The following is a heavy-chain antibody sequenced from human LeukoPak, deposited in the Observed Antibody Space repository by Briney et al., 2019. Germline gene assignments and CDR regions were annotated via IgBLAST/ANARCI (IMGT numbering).Heavy chain of an antibody. J-gene: IGHJ6*04. Sequence: PGGSLRLSCAASGFTFSTYWMHWVRQAPGKGLVWVSGLNSDGSITGYVDSVKGRFTISKDNAKNSLYLQMNSLRAEDTAVYYCAELGITMIGGVWGKGTTVTISS. D-gene: IGHD3-10*02. CDR1: GFTFSTYW. CDR3: AELGITMIGGV. V-gene: IGHV3-74*01. CDR2: LNSDGSIT.